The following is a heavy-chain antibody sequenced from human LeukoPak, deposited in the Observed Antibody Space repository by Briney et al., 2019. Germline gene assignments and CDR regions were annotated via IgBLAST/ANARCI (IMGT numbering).Heavy chain of an antibody. CDR1: GFTFDDYA. CDR3: AKGQQTTVTTLIDY. V-gene: IGHV3-9*01. J-gene: IGHJ4*02. D-gene: IGHD4-17*01. CDR2: ISWNSGSI. Sequence: GGSLRLSCAASGFTFDDYAMHWVRQAPGKGLEWVSGISWNSGSIGYADSVKGRFTISRDNAKNSLYLQMNSLRAEDTALYYCAKGQQTTVTTLIDYWGQGTLVTVSS.